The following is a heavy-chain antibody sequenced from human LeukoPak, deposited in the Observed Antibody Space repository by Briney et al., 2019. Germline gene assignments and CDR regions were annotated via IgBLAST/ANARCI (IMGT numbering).Heavy chain of an antibody. D-gene: IGHD7-27*01. Sequence: GGSLRLSCAASGFTFSSYWMSWVRQAPGRGLEWVASIRQDGSEKHYVDSVKGRFTISRDNAKNSLSLEMNSLRAEDTALYYCARPHWGFDSWGQGTLVTVSS. V-gene: IGHV3-7*01. J-gene: IGHJ4*02. CDR3: ARPHWGFDS. CDR2: IRQDGSEK. CDR1: GFTFSSYW.